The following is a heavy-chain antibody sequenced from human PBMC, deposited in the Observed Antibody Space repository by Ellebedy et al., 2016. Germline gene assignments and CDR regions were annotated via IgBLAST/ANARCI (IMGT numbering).Heavy chain of an antibody. Sequence: ASVKVSCKTSGYTFTSYGISWVRQAPGQGLEWMGIINPSGGSTSYAQKFQGRVTMTRDTSTSTVYMELSSLRSEDTAVYYCARALPDYPGLTPLDYWGQGTLVTVSS. D-gene: IGHD4-11*01. V-gene: IGHV1-46*01. CDR2: INPSGGST. J-gene: IGHJ4*02. CDR3: ARALPDYPGLTPLDY. CDR1: GYTFTSYG.